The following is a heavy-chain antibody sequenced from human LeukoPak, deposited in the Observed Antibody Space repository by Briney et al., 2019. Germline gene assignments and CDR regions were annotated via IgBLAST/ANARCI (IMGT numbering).Heavy chain of an antibody. J-gene: IGHJ6*04. CDR2: INPNSGGT. Sequence: ASVKVSCKASGYTFTGYYMHWVRQAPGQGLEWMGRINPNSGGTNYAQKFQGRVTMTRDTSISTAYMELSRLRSDDTAVYYCARDKAVAADMDVWGKGTTVTVSS. V-gene: IGHV1-2*06. CDR3: ARDKAVAADMDV. D-gene: IGHD6-19*01. CDR1: GYTFTGYY.